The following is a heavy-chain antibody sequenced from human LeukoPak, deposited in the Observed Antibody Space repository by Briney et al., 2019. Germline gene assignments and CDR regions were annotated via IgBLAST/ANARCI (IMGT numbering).Heavy chain of an antibody. CDR2: ISSSSTYI. J-gene: IGHJ4*02. CDR1: GFTFSSYS. D-gene: IGHD5-24*01. Sequence: PGGSLRLSCAASGFTFSSYSMNRVRQAPGKGLEWVSSISSSSTYIYYADSVKGRFTISGDNAKNSLYLQMNSLRAEDTAVYYCAKDGRDGYNHPSYYFDSWGQGTLVTVSS. CDR3: AKDGRDGYNHPSYYFDS. V-gene: IGHV3-21*01.